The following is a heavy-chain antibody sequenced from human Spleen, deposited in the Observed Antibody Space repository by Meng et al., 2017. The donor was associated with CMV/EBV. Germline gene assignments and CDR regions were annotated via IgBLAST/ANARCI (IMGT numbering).Heavy chain of an antibody. CDR2: ISGSGGST. V-gene: IGHV3-23*01. Sequence: GESLKISCAASGFTFSSYAMSWVRQAPGKGLEWVSAISGSGGSTYYADSVKGRFTISRDNAKNSLYLQMNSLRAEDTAVYYCARGDIYWGQGTLVTVSS. CDR3: ARGDIY. CDR1: GFTFSSYA. J-gene: IGHJ4*02. D-gene: IGHD3-9*01.